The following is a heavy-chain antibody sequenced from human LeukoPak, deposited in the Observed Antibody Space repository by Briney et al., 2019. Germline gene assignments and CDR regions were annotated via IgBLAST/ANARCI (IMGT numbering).Heavy chain of an antibody. CDR1: GFTFSDYY. D-gene: IGHD3-22*01. Sequence: GGSLSLSCAVSGFTFSDYYMSWIRQAPGKGLEWVSYISTSGSTIYYADSVKGRFTISRDNSKNTLHLQMNSLRAEDTAVYYCARWDLGGSSGHSGLDYWGQGTLVTVSS. CDR2: ISTSGSTI. J-gene: IGHJ4*02. V-gene: IGHV3-11*04. CDR3: ARWDLGGSSGHSGLDY.